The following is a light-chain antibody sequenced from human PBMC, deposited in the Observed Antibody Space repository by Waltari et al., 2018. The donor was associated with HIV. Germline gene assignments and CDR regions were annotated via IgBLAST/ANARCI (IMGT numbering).Light chain of an antibody. V-gene: IGLV2-14*03. J-gene: IGLJ1*01. CDR1: SSDVGGYNY. CDR3: SSYTSSNTLPYV. Sequence: QSALTQPASVSGSPGQSITISCTGTSSDVGGYNYVYWYQQHPGKAPKLMIYDVSKRPSGVSNRFSGSKSGNTASLTISGLQAEDEADYYCSSYTSSNTLPYVFGTGTKVTVL. CDR2: DVS.